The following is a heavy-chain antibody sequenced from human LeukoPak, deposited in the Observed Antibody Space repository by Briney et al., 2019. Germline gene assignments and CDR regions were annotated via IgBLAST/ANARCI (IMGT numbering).Heavy chain of an antibody. V-gene: IGHV3-48*01. CDR2: IRSGGSIT. D-gene: IGHD3-3*01. J-gene: IGHJ4*02. CDR1: GFTFSSYS. Sequence: GGSLRLSCAASGFTFSSYSMNWVRQAPGKGLEWVSYIRSGGSITRYADYVKGRFTISRDNAKNSLYLQMNSLRAENTAVYYCARVIWSGYYQIDYWGQGTLVTVSS. CDR3: ARVIWSGYYQIDY.